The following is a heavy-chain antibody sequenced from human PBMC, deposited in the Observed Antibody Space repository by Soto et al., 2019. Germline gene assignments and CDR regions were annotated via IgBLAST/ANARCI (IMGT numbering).Heavy chain of an antibody. D-gene: IGHD6-13*01. Sequence: GGSLRLSCAASGFTFSSYAMSWVRQAPGKGLEWVSGISGSGDSTYYADSVKGRFTISRDNSKNSLYLQMNSLRAEDTALYYCAKSARLYNIAAAGHFDYWGQGTLVTVSS. V-gene: IGHV3-23*01. CDR1: GFTFSSYA. CDR2: ISGSGDST. J-gene: IGHJ4*02. CDR3: AKSARLYNIAAAGHFDY.